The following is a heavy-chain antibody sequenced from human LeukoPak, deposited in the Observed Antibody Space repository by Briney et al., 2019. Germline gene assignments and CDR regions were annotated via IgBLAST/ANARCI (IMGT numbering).Heavy chain of an antibody. CDR2: ISDSGAM. CDR3: ARDGGYRGYDADC. V-gene: IGHV3-48*01. CDR1: GFTLSTYS. Sequence: PGGSLRLSCAASGFTLSTYSVKWVRQAPGKGLEWVSYISDSGAMYYADSVRGRFTISRENAQNSLFLQMNSLRAEDTAVYYCARDGGYRGYDADCWGQGTLVTVSS. D-gene: IGHD5-12*01. J-gene: IGHJ4*02.